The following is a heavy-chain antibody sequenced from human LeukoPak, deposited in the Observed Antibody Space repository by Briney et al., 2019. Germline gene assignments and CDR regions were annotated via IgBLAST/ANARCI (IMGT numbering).Heavy chain of an antibody. CDR2: IYFSGST. CDR3: ARGGGYFNY. Sequence: SETLSLTCTVSGGSISSYYWSWIRQPPGKGLEWIGYIYFSGSTNYNPSLKSRVTISVDTSKTQLSLKLSSVTAADTAVYYCARGGGYFNYWGQGTLVTVS. CDR1: GGSISSYY. J-gene: IGHJ4*02. D-gene: IGHD3-16*01. V-gene: IGHV4-59*01.